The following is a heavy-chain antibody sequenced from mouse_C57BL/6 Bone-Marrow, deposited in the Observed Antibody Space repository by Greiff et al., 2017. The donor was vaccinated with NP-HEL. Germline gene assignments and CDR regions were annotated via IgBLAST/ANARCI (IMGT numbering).Heavy chain of an antibody. CDR3: ARHRPVVAPDY. D-gene: IGHD1-1*01. J-gene: IGHJ4*01. Sequence: DVMLVESGGGLVQPGGSLKLSCAASGFTFSDYYMYWVRQTPEKRLEWVAYISNGGGSTYYPDTVKGRFTISRDNAKNTLYLQMSRLKSEDTAMYYCARHRPVVAPDYWGQGTSVTVSS. CDR1: GFTFSDYY. CDR2: ISNGGGST. V-gene: IGHV5-12*01.